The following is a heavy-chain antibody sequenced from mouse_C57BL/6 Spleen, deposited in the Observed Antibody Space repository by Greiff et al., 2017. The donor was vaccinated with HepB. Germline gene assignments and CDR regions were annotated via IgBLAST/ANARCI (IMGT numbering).Heavy chain of an antibody. V-gene: IGHV1-54*01. J-gene: IGHJ4*01. CDR1: GYAFTNYL. CDR3: ARSTEYAMDY. D-gene: IGHD1-1*01. CDR2: INPGSGGT. Sequence: VQLQQSGAELVRPGTSVKVSCKASGYAFTNYLIEWVKQRPGQGLEWIGVINPGSGGTNYNEKFKGKATLTADKSSSTAYMQLSSLTSEDSAVYFCARSTEYAMDYWGQGTSVTVSS.